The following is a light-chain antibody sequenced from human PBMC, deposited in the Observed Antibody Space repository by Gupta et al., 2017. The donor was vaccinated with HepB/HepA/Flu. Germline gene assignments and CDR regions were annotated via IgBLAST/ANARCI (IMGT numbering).Light chain of an antibody. CDR2: AAS. CDR1: QGIRSW. V-gene: IGKV1-12*01. Sequence: DIQMTQSPSSVSASVGDRVTITCRASQGIRSWLAWYQQKPGKAPKLLIYAASSLQNEVPSRFSGSGYGTDFTLTIRSRQPEDFATYYCQQANNFPPFTFGGGTKVEIK. CDR3: QQANNFPPFT. J-gene: IGKJ4*01.